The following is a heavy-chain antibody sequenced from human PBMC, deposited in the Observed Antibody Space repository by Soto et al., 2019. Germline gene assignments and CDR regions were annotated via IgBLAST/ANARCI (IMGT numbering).Heavy chain of an antibody. CDR3: AREPQSITIFGVGENDAFDI. CDR1: GFTFSSYW. J-gene: IGHJ3*02. D-gene: IGHD3-3*01. CDR2: INSDGSST. Sequence: GGSLRLSCAASGFTFSSYWMHWLRQAPGKGLVWVSRINSDGSSTSYADSVKGRFTISRDNAKNTLYLQMNSLRAEDTAVYYCAREPQSITIFGVGENDAFDIWGQGTMVTVSS. V-gene: IGHV3-74*01.